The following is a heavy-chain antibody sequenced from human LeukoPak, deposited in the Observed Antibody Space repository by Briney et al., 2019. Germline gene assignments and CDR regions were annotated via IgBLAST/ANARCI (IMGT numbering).Heavy chain of an antibody. V-gene: IGHV3-9*01. CDR2: ISWNSGSI. J-gene: IGHJ4*02. D-gene: IGHD3-22*01. CDR1: GFTFDDYA. CDR3: ANDTYYDSSGYYSN. Sequence: GGSLRLSCAASGFTFDDYAMHWVRQAPGKGLEWVSGISWNSGSIGYADSVKGRFTISRDNAKNSLYLQMNSLRAEDTALYYCANDTYYDSSGYYSNWGQGTLVTVSS.